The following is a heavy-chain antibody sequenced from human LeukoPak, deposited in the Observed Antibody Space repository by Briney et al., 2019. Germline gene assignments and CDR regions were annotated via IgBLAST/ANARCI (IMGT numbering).Heavy chain of an antibody. D-gene: IGHD3-16*02. CDR1: GFTFSTYN. J-gene: IGHJ4*02. V-gene: IGHV3-48*01. CDR3: ARGLLGVGELSLYRPADY. CDR2: INTSSNER. Sequence: PGGSLRLSCAASGFTFSTYNMNWVRQAPGKGVEWISDINTSSNERYYADSGKGRVTISRDNGRNSLYREMNSLRAEDTAVYYCARGLLGVGELSLYRPADYWGQGTLVTVSS.